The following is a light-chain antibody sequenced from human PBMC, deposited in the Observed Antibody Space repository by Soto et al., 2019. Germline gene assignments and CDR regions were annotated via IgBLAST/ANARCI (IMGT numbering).Light chain of an antibody. CDR1: SSNIGTND. J-gene: IGLJ2*01. V-gene: IGLV1-47*01. CDR2: RNN. CDR3: AAWDDSLSVVV. Sequence: QSVLPQPPSASGTPGQRVTISCSGSSSNIGTNDVSWYQQLPGTAPKLLIYRNNQRPSGVPDRFFGSKSGTSASLAISGLRSGDEADYYCAAWDDSLSVVVFGGGTKLTVL.